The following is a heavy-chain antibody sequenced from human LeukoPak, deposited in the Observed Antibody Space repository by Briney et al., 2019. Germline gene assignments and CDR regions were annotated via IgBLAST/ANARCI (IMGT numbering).Heavy chain of an antibody. Sequence: GGSLRLSCAASGFTFSSYAMSWVRQAPGKGLEWVSAISGSGGSTYYADSVKGRFAISRDNSKNTLYLQMNSLRAEDTAVYYCAKAPFGELIYYYYYMDVWGKGTTVTVSS. J-gene: IGHJ6*03. CDR2: ISGSGGST. D-gene: IGHD3-10*01. CDR3: AKAPFGELIYYYYYMDV. V-gene: IGHV3-23*01. CDR1: GFTFSSYA.